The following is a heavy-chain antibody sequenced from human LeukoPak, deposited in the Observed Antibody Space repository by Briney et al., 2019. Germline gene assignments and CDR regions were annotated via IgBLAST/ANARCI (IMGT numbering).Heavy chain of an antibody. V-gene: IGHV3-23*01. CDR2: ISDSGGST. J-gene: IGHJ4*02. D-gene: IGHD2-21*02. Sequence: PGGSLRLSCAASGFTFSSYAMSWVRQAPGKGLEWVSYISDSGGSTYYADSVKGRFTISRDNSKSTLYLQMNSLRADDTAVYYCAKGCGADWYPSDYWGQGTLVTVSS. CDR1: GFTFSSYA. CDR3: AKGCGADWYPSDY.